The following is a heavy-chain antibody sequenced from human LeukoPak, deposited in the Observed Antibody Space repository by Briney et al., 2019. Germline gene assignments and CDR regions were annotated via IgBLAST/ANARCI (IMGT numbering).Heavy chain of an antibody. CDR1: GYTFTSYT. V-gene: IGHV1-3*03. Sequence: ASVKVSCKASGYTFTSYTIHWVRQAPGQSLEWMGWISVGRGDSKCSQEFQGRVTLTRDTSATTAYLEVSSLRPEDMAVYYCARPGTGYGYYFDYWGQGTLVTVSS. J-gene: IGHJ4*02. CDR2: ISVGRGDS. CDR3: ARPGTGYGYYFDY. D-gene: IGHD5-12*01.